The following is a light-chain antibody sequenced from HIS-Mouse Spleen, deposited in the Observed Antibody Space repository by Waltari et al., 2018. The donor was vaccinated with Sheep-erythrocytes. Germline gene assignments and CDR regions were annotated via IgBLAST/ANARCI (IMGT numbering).Light chain of an antibody. Sequence: QSALTQPASVSGSPGQSITISCTGTSSDVGSYNLFSWYQQHPGKAHNLMIYEGSKRPSGVSNRFSGSKSGNTASLTIAGLQAEDEADYYCCSYAGSSTWVFGGGTKLTVL. V-gene: IGLV2-23*01. CDR1: SSDVGSYNL. J-gene: IGLJ3*02. CDR2: EGS. CDR3: CSYAGSSTWV.